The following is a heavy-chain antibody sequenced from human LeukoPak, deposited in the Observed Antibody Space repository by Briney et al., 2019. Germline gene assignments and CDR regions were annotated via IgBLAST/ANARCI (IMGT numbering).Heavy chain of an antibody. V-gene: IGHV1-2*06. Sequence: GASVKVSCKASGYTFTGYYMHWVRRAPGQGLEWMGRINPNSGGTNYAQKFQGRVTMTRDTSISTAYMELSRLRSDDTAVYYCALLSGHDAFDIWGQGTMVTVSS. CDR2: INPNSGGT. D-gene: IGHD6-25*01. CDR1: GYTFTGYY. J-gene: IGHJ3*02. CDR3: ALLSGHDAFDI.